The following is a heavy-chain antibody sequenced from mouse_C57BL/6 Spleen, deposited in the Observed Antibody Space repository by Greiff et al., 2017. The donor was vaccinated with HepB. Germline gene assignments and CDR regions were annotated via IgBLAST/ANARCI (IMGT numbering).Heavy chain of an antibody. V-gene: IGHV5-4*01. CDR2: ISDGGSYT. CDR3: ARDYYGYDGYAMDY. CDR1: GFTFSSYA. D-gene: IGHD2-2*01. Sequence: DVKLVESGGGLVKPGGSLKLSCAASGFTFSSYAMSWVRQTPEKRLEWVATISDGGSYTYYPDNVKGRFTISRDNAKNNLYLQMSHLKSEDTAMYYCARDYYGYDGYAMDYWGQGTSVTVSS. J-gene: IGHJ4*01.